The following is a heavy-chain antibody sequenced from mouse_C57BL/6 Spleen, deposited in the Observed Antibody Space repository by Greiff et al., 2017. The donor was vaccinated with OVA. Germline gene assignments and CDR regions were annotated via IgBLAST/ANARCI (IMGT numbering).Heavy chain of an antibody. CDR2: IDPENGDT. CDR1: GFNIKDDY. D-gene: IGHD1-1*01. CDR3: TTHYYYGSSYDY. Sequence: EVQPQESGAELVRPGASVKLSCTASGFNIKDDYMHWVKQRPEQGLEWIGWIDPENGDTEYASKFQGKATITADTSSNTAYLQLSSLTSEDTAVYYCTTHYYYGSSYDYWGQGTTLTVSS. J-gene: IGHJ2*01. V-gene: IGHV14-4*01.